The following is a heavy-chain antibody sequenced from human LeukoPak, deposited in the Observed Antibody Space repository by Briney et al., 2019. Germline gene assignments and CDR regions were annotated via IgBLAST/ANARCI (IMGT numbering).Heavy chain of an antibody. CDR3: ARNGYRSFRTYYMDV. D-gene: IGHD5-24*01. Sequence: PSETLSLTCTVSGGSISSSSYYWGWIRQPPGKGLEWIGYIYTSGSTNYNPSLKSRVTISVDTSKNQFSLKLSSVTAADTAVYYCARNGYRSFRTYYMDVWGKGTTVTVSS. V-gene: IGHV4-61*05. CDR2: IYTSGST. CDR1: GGSISSSSYY. J-gene: IGHJ6*03.